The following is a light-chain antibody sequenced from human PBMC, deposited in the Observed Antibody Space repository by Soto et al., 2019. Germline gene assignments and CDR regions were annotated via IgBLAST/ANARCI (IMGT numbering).Light chain of an antibody. Sequence: EIVMTQSPATLSVSPGERATLSCRASQSVSSNLAWYQQKPGQAPRLLIYGASTRATGIPARFSGSGSGTEFTLTISSLQSEDSAVYYCQQYNNWPLTFGGGTKVELK. CDR2: GAS. J-gene: IGKJ4*01. CDR1: QSVSSN. CDR3: QQYNNWPLT. V-gene: IGKV3-15*01.